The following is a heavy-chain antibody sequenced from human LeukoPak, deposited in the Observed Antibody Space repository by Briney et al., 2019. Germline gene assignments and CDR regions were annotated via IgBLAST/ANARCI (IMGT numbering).Heavy chain of an antibody. CDR3: ARSVEGYCSGTSCYYYYYYMDV. Sequence: SETLSLTCTVSGGSISSYYWSWIRQPPGKGLEWIGRINTSGSTNYNPSLKSRVTISVDTSKNQFSLKLSSVTAADTAVYYCARSVEGYCSGTSCYYYYYYMDVWGKGTTVTVSS. D-gene: IGHD2-15*01. J-gene: IGHJ6*03. CDR1: GGSISSYY. V-gene: IGHV4-4*07. CDR2: INTSGST.